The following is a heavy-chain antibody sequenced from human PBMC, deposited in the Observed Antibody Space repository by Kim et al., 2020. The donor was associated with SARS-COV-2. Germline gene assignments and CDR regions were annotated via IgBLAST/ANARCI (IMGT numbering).Heavy chain of an antibody. J-gene: IGHJ6*02. V-gene: IGHV3-33*01. CDR1: GFTFSSYG. D-gene: IGHD3-10*01. CDR2: IWYDGSNK. Sequence: GGSLRLSCAASGFTFSSYGMHWVRQAPGKGLEWVAVIWYDGSNKYYADSVKGRFTISRDNSKNTLYLQMNSLRAEDTAVYYCARDQGITMVRGVILAYGMDVWGQGTTVTVSS. CDR3: ARDQGITMVRGVILAYGMDV.